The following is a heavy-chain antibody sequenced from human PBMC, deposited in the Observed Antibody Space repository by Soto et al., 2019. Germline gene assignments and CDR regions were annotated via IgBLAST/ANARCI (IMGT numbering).Heavy chain of an antibody. CDR1: GFTFSSYA. V-gene: IGHV3-23*01. D-gene: IGHD6-13*01. CDR3: AKDRSVAAAGPGNGMDV. CDR2: ISGSGGST. J-gene: IGHJ6*02. Sequence: PGGSLRLSCAASGFTFSSYAMSWVRQAPGKGLEWVSAISGSGGSTYYADSVKGRFTISRDNSKNTLYPQMNSLRAEDTAVYYCAKDRSVAAAGPGNGMDVWGQGTTVTVSS.